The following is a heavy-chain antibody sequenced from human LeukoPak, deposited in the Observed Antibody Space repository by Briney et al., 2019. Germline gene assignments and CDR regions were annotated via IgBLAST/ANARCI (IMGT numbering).Heavy chain of an antibody. CDR1: GFTFSTYA. CDR3: VRGPHIAATSY. CDR2: IKQDGSEK. D-gene: IGHD6-25*01. V-gene: IGHV3-7*03. Sequence: GGSLRLSCAASGFTFSTYALSWVRQAPGKGLEWVANIKQDGSEKQCVDSVKGRFAISRDNAKKSLYLQINTLRAEDTAVYYCVRGPHIAATSYWGQGTLVTVSS. J-gene: IGHJ4*02.